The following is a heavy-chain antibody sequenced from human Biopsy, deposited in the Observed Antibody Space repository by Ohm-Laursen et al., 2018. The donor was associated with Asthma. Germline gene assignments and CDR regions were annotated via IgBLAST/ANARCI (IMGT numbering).Heavy chain of an antibody. Sequence: SSVKVSCNASGGTFSSYAISWVRQAPGQGLEWMGGIIPIFGTANYAQKFQGRVTITADESTSTAYLELSSLRSEDTAVYYCARWGIQGVRFWGMDVWGQGTTVTVSS. CDR1: GGTFSSYA. D-gene: IGHD3-10*01. J-gene: IGHJ6*02. V-gene: IGHV1-69*01. CDR3: ARWGIQGVRFWGMDV. CDR2: IIPIFGTA.